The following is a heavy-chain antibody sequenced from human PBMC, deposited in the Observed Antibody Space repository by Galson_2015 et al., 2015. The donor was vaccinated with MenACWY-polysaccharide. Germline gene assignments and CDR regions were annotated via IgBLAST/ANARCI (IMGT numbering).Heavy chain of an antibody. V-gene: IGHV4-59*01. J-gene: IGHJ2*01. Sequence: ETLSLTCTVSGGSISSYYWNWIRQPPGKGLEWVGYINYSGSTNHNPSLKSRVTMSVDTSKNQLSLNLTSVTDADTAVYYCARAIAVAGQRRDFDLWGRGTLVTVSS. CDR2: INYSGST. CDR1: GGSISSYY. D-gene: IGHD6-19*01. CDR3: ARAIAVAGQRRDFDL.